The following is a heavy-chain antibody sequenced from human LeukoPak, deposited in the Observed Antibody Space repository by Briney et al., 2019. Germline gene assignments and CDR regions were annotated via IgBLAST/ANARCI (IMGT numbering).Heavy chain of an antibody. CDR1: GYSISNGYY. V-gene: IGHV4-38-2*01. J-gene: IGHJ6*03. Sequence: PSETLSLTCAVSGYSISNGYYWVWIRQPPGRGLEWIGSLYHSDSAYYNTSLRSRVSMSVDTSKNQFSLTLSFVTAADTAVYYCARQHDSYYCYYIDVRGSGTTVTVSS. CDR3: ARQHDSYYCYYIDV. CDR2: LYHSDSA.